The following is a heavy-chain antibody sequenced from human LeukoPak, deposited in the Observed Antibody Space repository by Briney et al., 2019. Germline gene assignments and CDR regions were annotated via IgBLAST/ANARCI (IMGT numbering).Heavy chain of an antibody. Sequence: ASVKVSCKASGYTFTGYYMHWVRQAPGQGLEWMGWINPNSGGTNYAQKFQGWVTMTRDTSISTAYMELSRLRSDDTAVYYCAKGGEGGSYRYYYYGMDVWGQGTTVTVSS. D-gene: IGHD1-26*01. CDR1: GYTFTGYY. CDR2: INPNSGGT. V-gene: IGHV1-2*04. J-gene: IGHJ6*02. CDR3: AKGGEGGSYRYYYYGMDV.